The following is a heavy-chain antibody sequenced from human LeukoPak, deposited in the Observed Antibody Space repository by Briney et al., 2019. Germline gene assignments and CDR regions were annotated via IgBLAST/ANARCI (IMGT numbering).Heavy chain of an antibody. CDR1: GFTVSSNY. J-gene: IGHJ4*02. Sequence: GGSLRLSCAASGFTVSSNYMSWVRQAPGKGLEWVSVIYSGGSTYYADSVKGRFTISRDNSKNTLYLQMNSLRAEDTAVYYCARVRGGDYGDYSPPGYFDYWGQGTLVTVSS. V-gene: IGHV3-66*01. CDR2: IYSGGST. D-gene: IGHD4-17*01. CDR3: ARVRGGDYGDYSPPGYFDY.